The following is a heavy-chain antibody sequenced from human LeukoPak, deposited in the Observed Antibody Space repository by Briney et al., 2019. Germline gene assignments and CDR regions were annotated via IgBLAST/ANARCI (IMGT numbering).Heavy chain of an antibody. J-gene: IGHJ4*02. CDR1: GESFSGYY. CDR2: INHSGST. V-gene: IGHV4-34*01. D-gene: IGHD3-9*01. Sequence: SETLSLTYAVYGESFSGYYWSWIRQPPGKGLEWIGEINHSGSTNYNPSLKSRVTISVDTSKNQFSLKLSSVTAADTAVYYCYSTPLRYFDWLRIDYWGQGTLVTVSS. CDR3: YSTPLRYFDWLRIDY.